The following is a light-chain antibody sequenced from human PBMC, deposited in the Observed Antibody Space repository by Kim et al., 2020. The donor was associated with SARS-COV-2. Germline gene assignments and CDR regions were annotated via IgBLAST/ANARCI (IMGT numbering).Light chain of an antibody. J-gene: IGKJ2*01. V-gene: IGKV3-11*01. CDR2: DAS. Sequence: LSPGERATLACSASQSVSSSLAWYQQRPGQTPRLLIYDASNRATGIPARFSGSGSGTDFTLTISSLEPEDFAVYYCQQHNRRPPYTFGQGTKLEI. CDR3: QQHNRRPPYT. CDR1: QSVSSS.